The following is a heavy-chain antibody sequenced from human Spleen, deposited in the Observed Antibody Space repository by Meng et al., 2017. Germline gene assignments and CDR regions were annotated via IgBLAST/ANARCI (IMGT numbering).Heavy chain of an antibody. J-gene: IGHJ4*02. CDR1: GFTFESYG. CDR3: ARSPIDKYDLSALPLDY. V-gene: IGHV3-21*01. D-gene: IGHD3-16*01. Sequence: GGSLRLSCAASGFTFESYGMSWVRQVPGKGLEWVSSISSSSSYIYYADSVKGRFTISRDNAKNSLYLQMNSLRVEDTAVYYCARSPIDKYDLSALPLDYWGQGTLVTVSS. CDR2: ISSSSSYI.